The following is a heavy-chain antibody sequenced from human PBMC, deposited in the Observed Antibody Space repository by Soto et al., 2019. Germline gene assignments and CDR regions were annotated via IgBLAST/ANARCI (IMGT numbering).Heavy chain of an antibody. V-gene: IGHV1-2*02. D-gene: IGHD1-1*01. CDR2: INPNSGGT. CDR3: AREPATAKPEGVDF. J-gene: IGHJ4*01. Sequence: ASVKVSCKASGYTFSDYYIHWVRQAPGQGLEWMGWINPNSGGTKYAPKFQGGVTMTRDTSITTAYMELSRLRSGDTAVYYCAREPATAKPEGVDFWGHGTLVTVTS. CDR1: GYTFSDYY.